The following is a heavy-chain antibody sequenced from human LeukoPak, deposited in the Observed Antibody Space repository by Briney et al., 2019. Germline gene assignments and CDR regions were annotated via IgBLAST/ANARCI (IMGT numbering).Heavy chain of an antibody. CDR1: GVSIRSYY. V-gene: IGHV4-59*01. Sequence: SETLSLTCTVSGVSIRSYYWSWIRQPPGKGLEWIGYIYYSGSTNYNPSLKSRVSISVDTSKNQFSLKLSSVTDADTAVYYCARTGSTVTMLYPFDHWGQGTLVTVSS. J-gene: IGHJ4*02. CDR3: ARTGSTVTMLYPFDH. CDR2: IYYSGST. D-gene: IGHD4-17*01.